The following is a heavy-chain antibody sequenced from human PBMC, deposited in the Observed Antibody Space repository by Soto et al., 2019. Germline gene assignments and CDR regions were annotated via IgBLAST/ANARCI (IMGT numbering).Heavy chain of an antibody. D-gene: IGHD6-25*01. V-gene: IGHV3-53*01. CDR3: AIQRGGGGY. CDR2: IYSGGYT. Sequence: EVQLVESGGGLIQPGGSLRLSCAVSGFTVSNNYMSWVRQAPGKGLEGVSVIYSGGYTAYGDSVKGRFTISRDNSKNTLFFKRKRRGADRRGGFWWAIQRGGGGYWGQGTLVTVSS. CDR1: GFTVSNNY. J-gene: IGHJ4*02.